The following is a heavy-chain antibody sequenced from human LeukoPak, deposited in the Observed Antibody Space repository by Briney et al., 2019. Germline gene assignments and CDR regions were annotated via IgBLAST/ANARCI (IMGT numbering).Heavy chain of an antibody. D-gene: IGHD6-19*01. V-gene: IGHV3-48*01. J-gene: IGHJ4*02. CDR2: ISSSSSTI. CDR1: GFTFSSYS. CDR3: ARGDSGWYGFDFDY. Sequence: GRSLRLSCAASGFTFSSYSMNWVRQAPGKGLEWVSYISSSSSTIYYTDSVKGRFTISRDNAKNSLYLQMNSLRAEDTAVYYCARGDSGWYGFDFDYWGQGTLVTVSS.